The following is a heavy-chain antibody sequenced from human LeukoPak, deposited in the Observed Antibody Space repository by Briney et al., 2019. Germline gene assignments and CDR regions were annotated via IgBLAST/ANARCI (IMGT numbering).Heavy chain of an antibody. CDR3: ARGFGGSYY. CDR2: IKQDESEK. CDR1: GFTFCNYW. D-gene: IGHD1-26*01. Sequence: PGGSLRLSCAASGFTFCNYWMNWVRQAPGKGLEWVANIKQDESEKYYVDSVKGRFTISRGNAKTSLYLQMNSLRAEDTAVYYCARGFGGSYYWGQGTLVTVSS. J-gene: IGHJ4*02. V-gene: IGHV3-7*05.